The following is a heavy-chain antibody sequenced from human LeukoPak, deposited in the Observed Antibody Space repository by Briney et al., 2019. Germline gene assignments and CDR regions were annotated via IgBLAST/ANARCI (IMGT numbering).Heavy chain of an antibody. CDR1: GGSIRSYY. J-gene: IGHJ3*02. V-gene: IGHV4-59*08. D-gene: IGHD3-10*01. CDR2: IHYSEST. CDR3: ASRSGSFSDALDI. Sequence: SETLTLPCTVSGGSIRSYYWGWIRRPPGKGLEWIGYIHYSESTKYNPPLKRRVTMSVDTSKNQFSLKLSSVTAADTAVYYCASRSGSFSDALDIWGQGTLVTVSS.